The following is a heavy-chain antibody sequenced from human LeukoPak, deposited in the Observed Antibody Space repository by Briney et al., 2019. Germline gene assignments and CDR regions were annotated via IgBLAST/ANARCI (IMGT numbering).Heavy chain of an antibody. D-gene: IGHD2-2*01. Sequence: PGGSLRLSCAPSGFSFSDYYISWVRQAPGKGLEWIAYISSGGGSKYSADSVRGRFTISRDNAQNSLYLQMTSLRAEDAAVYYCAREALSSRYLDSWGQGTLVTVAS. CDR1: GFSFSDYY. CDR3: AREALSSRYLDS. CDR2: ISSGGGSK. V-gene: IGHV3-11*01. J-gene: IGHJ4*02.